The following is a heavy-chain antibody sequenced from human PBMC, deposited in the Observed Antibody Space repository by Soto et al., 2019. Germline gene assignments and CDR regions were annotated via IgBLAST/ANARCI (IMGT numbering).Heavy chain of an antibody. Sequence: GGSLRLSCAASGFTFSGYWMTWVRQAPGKGLEWVADIKKDGTEKYYVDSVKGRFTISRDNDKKSVYLQINGLTVEDTAVYRCARGPSYSDYSNDWFFDSWGQGARGTVPQ. CDR2: IKKDGTEK. D-gene: IGHD3-9*01. V-gene: IGHV3-7*03. CDR3: ARGPSYSDYSNDWFFDS. CDR1: GFTFSGYW. J-gene: IGHJ4*02.